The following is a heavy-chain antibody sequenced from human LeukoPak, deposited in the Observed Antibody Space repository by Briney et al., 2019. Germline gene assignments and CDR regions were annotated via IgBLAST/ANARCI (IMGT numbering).Heavy chain of an antibody. CDR2: IYYSGST. J-gene: IGHJ4*02. CDR3: ARRYWSNTSCPEFDY. D-gene: IGHD2-2*01. Sequence: KASETLSLTCTGSGGSIRSSSYYWGWIRQPPGKGLEWIGSIYYSGSTYYNPSLKSRVTISEDTSKNQFALRLSSVTDADTAVYSCARRYWSNTSCPEFDYWGQGTLVTVSS. CDR1: GGSIRSSSYY. V-gene: IGHV4-39*01.